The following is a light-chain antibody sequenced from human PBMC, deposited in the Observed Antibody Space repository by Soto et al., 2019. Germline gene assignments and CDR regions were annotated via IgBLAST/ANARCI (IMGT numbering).Light chain of an antibody. CDR2: GES. J-gene: IGKJ1*01. V-gene: IGKV3-15*01. CDR1: QSVSSN. CDR3: QQYNNWPPDRT. Sequence: EIVMTQSPATLSVSPGERATLSCRASQSVSSNLAWYQQKPGQAPSPLIYGESTRATGIPARFSGSGSGTEFTLTISSLQSEDFAIYFCQQYNNWPPDRTFGQGTKVEIK.